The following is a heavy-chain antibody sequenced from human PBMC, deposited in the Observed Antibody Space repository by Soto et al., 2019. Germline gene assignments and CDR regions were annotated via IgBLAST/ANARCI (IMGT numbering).Heavy chain of an antibody. CDR2: FDPEDGET. CDR3: ATEPGRAGSPDY. D-gene: IGHD1-26*01. CDR1: GYTLTELS. J-gene: IGHJ4*02. V-gene: IGHV1-24*01. Sequence: ASVKVSFKVSGYTLTELSMHWVRQAPGKGLEWMGGFDPEDGETIYAQKFQGRVTMTEDTSTDTAYMELSSLRSEDTAVYYCATEPGRAGSPDYRGQGTLVPVSS.